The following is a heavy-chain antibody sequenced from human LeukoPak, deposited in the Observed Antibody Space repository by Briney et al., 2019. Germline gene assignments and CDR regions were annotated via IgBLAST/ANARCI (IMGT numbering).Heavy chain of an antibody. V-gene: IGHV4-39*01. Sequence: SETLSLTCTVSGGSISSSSYYWGWIRQPPGKGLEWIGSIYYSGSTYYNPSLKSRVTISVDTSKNQFSLKLSSVTAADTAVYYCARVEGSSWYTVYWSQGTLVTVSS. CDR1: GGSISSSSYY. CDR2: IYYSGST. D-gene: IGHD6-13*01. CDR3: ARVEGSSWYTVY. J-gene: IGHJ4*02.